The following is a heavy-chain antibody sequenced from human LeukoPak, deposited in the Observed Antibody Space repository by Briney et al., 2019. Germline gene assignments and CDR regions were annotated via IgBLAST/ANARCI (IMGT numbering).Heavy chain of an antibody. D-gene: IGHD6-6*01. CDR2: IHYSGST. Sequence: SETLSLTCTVSGYSISRDYYWSWIRQPPGKGLELIGYIHYSGSTYYNPSLKSQVTISVDMSKNQFSLKLSSVTAADTAVYYCARAEYSSSLTVHYWGQGTLVTVSS. V-gene: IGHV4-59*01. CDR3: ARAEYSSSLTVHY. J-gene: IGHJ4*02. CDR1: GYSISRDYY.